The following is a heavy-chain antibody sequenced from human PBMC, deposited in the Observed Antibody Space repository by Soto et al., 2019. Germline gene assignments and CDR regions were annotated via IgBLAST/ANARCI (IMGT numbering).Heavy chain of an antibody. Sequence: EVHLLESGGALEHPGGSLGLSCAASGFAFSTYAMTWVRQAPGKGLEWVSVISGSGGSSYYAASVKGRFTISRDNSKNTLYLQMNGLRAEDTALYYCAKVTKRAAAGRYEYYKYGMDVWGQGTTVTVSS. CDR2: ISGSGGSS. CDR1: GFAFSTYA. V-gene: IGHV3-23*01. J-gene: IGHJ6*02. CDR3: AKVTKRAAAGRYEYYKYGMDV. D-gene: IGHD6-13*01.